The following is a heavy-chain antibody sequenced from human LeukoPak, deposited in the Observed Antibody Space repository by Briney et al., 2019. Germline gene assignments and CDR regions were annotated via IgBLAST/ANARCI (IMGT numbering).Heavy chain of an antibody. CDR2: IYSGGST. J-gene: IGHJ4*02. D-gene: IGHD6-19*01. CDR1: GFTVSSNY. V-gene: IGHV3-53*01. CDR3: ATGYSSGWLEY. Sequence: GGSLGLSCAASGFTVSSNYMSWVRQAPGKGLEWVSVIYSGGSTYYADSVKGRFTFSRDNSKNTVYLQMNSLRAEDTAVYYCATGYSSGWLEYWGQGTLVTVSS.